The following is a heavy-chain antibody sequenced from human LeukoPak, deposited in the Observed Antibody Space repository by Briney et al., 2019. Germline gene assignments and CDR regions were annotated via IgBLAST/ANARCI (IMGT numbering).Heavy chain of an antibody. V-gene: IGHV4-30-4*01. Sequence: SQTLSLTCTVSGGSISSGDYYWSWIRQPPGKGLEWIGYIYYSGSTYYTPSLKSRVSISVDTPKNQFSLKLSSVTAADTAVYYCARVDIVATIEECYFDYWGQGTLVTVSS. CDR3: ARVDIVATIEECYFDY. CDR2: IYYSGST. CDR1: GGSISSGDYY. D-gene: IGHD5-12*01. J-gene: IGHJ4*02.